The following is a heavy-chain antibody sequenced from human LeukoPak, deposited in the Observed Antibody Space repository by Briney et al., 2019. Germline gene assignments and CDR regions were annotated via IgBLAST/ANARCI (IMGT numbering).Heavy chain of an antibody. V-gene: IGHV3-7*01. CDR2: IKQDGSEK. CDR3: ARDCGSGPCFPFDY. Sequence: GGALRLSCAATVFTFSGYWMGWVRQARGKGLEWVANIKQDGSEKNYVGSVKGRFTISRANAKNSLYLQMNSLRVEDTAVYYCARDCGSGPCFPFDYWGQGTLVTVSS. CDR1: VFTFSGYW. J-gene: IGHJ4*02. D-gene: IGHD2-15*01.